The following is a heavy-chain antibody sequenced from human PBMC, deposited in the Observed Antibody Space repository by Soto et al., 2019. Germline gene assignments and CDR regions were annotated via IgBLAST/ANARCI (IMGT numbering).Heavy chain of an antibody. V-gene: IGHV1-2*04. CDR1: GYTFTGYY. CDR2: INPNSGGT. J-gene: IGHJ6*02. D-gene: IGHD6-13*01. CDR3: ASQGIAAAGTVPHYYYGMDV. Sequence: GASVKVSCKASGYTFTGYYMHWVRQAPGQGLEWMGWINPNSGGTNYAQKFQGWVTMTRDTSISTAYMELSRLRSDDTAVYYCASQGIAAAGTVPHYYYGMDVWGQGTTVTVSS.